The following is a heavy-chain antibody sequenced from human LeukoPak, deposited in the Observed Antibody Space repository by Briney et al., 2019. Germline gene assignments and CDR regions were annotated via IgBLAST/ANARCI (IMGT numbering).Heavy chain of an antibody. CDR2: FDPEDGET. CDR3: ARGGSSGYCGDY. J-gene: IGHJ4*02. CDR1: GYTLTELS. V-gene: IGHV1-24*01. D-gene: IGHD3-22*01. Sequence: ASVKVSCKVSGYTLTELSMHWVRQAPGKGLEWMGGFDPEDGETIYAQKFQGRVTMTRNTSISTAYMELSSLRSEDTAVYYCARGGSSGYCGDYWGQGTLVTVSS.